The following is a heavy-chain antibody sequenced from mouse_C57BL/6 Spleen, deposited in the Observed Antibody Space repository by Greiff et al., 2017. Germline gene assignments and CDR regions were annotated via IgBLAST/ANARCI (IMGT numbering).Heavy chain of an antibody. J-gene: IGHJ2*01. CDR2: INPNNGGT. CDR3: ARYGYLDY. Sequence: EVQLQQSGPELVKPGASVKISCKASGYTFTDYYMNWVKQSHGKSLEWIGDINPNNGGTSYNQKFKGKATLTVDKSSSTAYMELRSLTSEDSAVYYCARYGYLDYWGQGTTLTVSS. CDR1: GYTFTDYY. V-gene: IGHV1-26*01. D-gene: IGHD1-1*02.